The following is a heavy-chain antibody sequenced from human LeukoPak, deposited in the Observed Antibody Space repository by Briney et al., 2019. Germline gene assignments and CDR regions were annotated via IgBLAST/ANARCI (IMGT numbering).Heavy chain of an antibody. V-gene: IGHV3-23*01. CDR1: GFDVSTYA. CDR3: AKDGQTFNAMWDYFAS. J-gene: IGHJ4*02. Sequence: GGALRLSWTATGFDVSTYAMSWVREAPGKGLQGVSGIGGGDTHYAASVKGRFTISRDNSTTTVALQLSSLRAEDTAVYYCAKDGQTFNAMWDYFASWGRGTLVTVSS. CDR2: IGGGDT. D-gene: IGHD1-26*01.